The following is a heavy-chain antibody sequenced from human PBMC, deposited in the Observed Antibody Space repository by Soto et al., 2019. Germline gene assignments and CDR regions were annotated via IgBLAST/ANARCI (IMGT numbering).Heavy chain of an antibody. Sequence: ASVKVSCKASGYTFTGYYMHWVRQAPGQGLEWMGWINPNSGGTNHAQKFQGWVTMTRDTSISTAYMELSRLRSDDTAVYYCAGGDGPGYRRSWYDYWGKGTWVTVS. J-gene: IGHJ4*02. CDR3: AGGDGPGYRRSWYDY. V-gene: IGHV1-2*04. D-gene: IGHD6-13*01. CDR2: INPNSGGT. CDR1: GYTFTGYY.